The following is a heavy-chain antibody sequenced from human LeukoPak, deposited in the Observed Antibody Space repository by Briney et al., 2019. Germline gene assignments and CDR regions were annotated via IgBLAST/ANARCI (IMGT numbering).Heavy chain of an antibody. CDR2: INHDGSKE. D-gene: IGHD3-22*01. CDR1: GFTFSSYA. CDR3: ARKLYYYDSSGAGWFDP. J-gene: IGHJ5*02. Sequence: GGSLRLSCAASGFTFSSYAMSWVRQVPGKGLEWLANINHDGSKEDYVDSVKGRFTISRDNAKNSLYLQMNSLRAEDTAVYRCARKLYYYDSSGAGWFDPWGQGTLVAVSS. V-gene: IGHV3-7*01.